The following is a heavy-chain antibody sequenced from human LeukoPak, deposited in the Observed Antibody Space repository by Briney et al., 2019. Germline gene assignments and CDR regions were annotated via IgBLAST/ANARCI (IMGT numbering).Heavy chain of an antibody. CDR2: INHSRST. Sequence: SETLSLTCAVYRGSFSGYYWSWIRQPPGKGLEWIGEINHSRSTNYNPSLKSRVTISVDTSKNQFSLRLTSVTAADTAVYYCARAPVYGSGDYYNVRWFDPWGQGTLATVSS. J-gene: IGHJ5*02. CDR1: RGSFSGYY. D-gene: IGHD3-10*01. CDR3: ARAPVYGSGDYYNVRWFDP. V-gene: IGHV4-34*01.